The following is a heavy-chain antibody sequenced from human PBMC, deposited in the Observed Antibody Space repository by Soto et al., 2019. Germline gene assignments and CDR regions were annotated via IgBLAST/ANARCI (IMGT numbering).Heavy chain of an antibody. CDR1: GFTFSTYA. CDR2: MSYDGSNK. J-gene: IGHJ4*02. CDR3: ARDGGAY. D-gene: IGHD3-16*01. V-gene: IGHV3-30-3*01. Sequence: QVQLVESGGGVVQPGRSLRLSCAASGFTFSTYAMHWVRRAPGKGLEWMAVMSYDGSNKYYADSVKGRFTISRDNSKNTLYLQMNSLRPGDTALYYCARDGGAYWGQGTLVIVSS.